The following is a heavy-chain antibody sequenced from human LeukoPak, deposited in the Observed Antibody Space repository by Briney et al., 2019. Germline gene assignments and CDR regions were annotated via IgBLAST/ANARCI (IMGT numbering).Heavy chain of an antibody. D-gene: IGHD5-12*01. Sequence: ASVTVSYTASGYTFTRYYMHWVRQAPGQGLGWMGWIDPNSGGTKYAQTFQCRVTITSDTSISPVFMYLASLRSDDTAVYYCARDLVLGYAPPSFDYWGQGTLVTVSS. J-gene: IGHJ4*02. CDR1: GYTFTRYY. CDR2: IDPNSGGT. V-gene: IGHV1-2*02. CDR3: ARDLVLGYAPPSFDY.